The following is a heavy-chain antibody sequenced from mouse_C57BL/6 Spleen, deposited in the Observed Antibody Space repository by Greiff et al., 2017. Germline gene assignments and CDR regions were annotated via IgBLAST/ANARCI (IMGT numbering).Heavy chain of an antibody. D-gene: IGHD1-1*01. V-gene: IGHV5-6*02. Sequence: EVKLVESGGDLVKPGGSLKLSCAASGFTFSSYGMSWVRQTPDKRLEWVATISSGGSYTYYPDSVKGRFTISRDNAKNTLYLQMSSLKSEDTAMYYCASHGSRIDYWGQGTTLTVSS. CDR3: ASHGSRIDY. CDR1: GFTFSSYG. J-gene: IGHJ2*01. CDR2: ISSGGSYT.